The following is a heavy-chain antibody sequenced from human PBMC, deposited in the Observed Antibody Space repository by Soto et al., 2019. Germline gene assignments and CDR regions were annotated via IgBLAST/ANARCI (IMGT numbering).Heavy chain of an antibody. Sequence: ASVKVSCKASGYTFTSYYMHWVRQAPGQGLEWMGIINPSGSSTSYAQKFQGRVTMTRDTSTSTVYMELSSLRSEDTAVYYCASGSSYYDSSGYYYYFDYWGQGTLVTVSS. V-gene: IGHV1-46*01. D-gene: IGHD3-22*01. CDR1: GYTFTSYY. CDR2: INPSGSST. J-gene: IGHJ4*02. CDR3: ASGSSYYDSSGYYYYFDY.